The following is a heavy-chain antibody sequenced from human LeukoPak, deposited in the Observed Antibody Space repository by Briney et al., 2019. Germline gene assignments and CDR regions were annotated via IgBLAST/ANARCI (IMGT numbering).Heavy chain of an antibody. D-gene: IGHD5-12*01. V-gene: IGHV4-59*01. J-gene: IGHJ4*02. Sequence: SETLSLTCTVSGGSISSYYWSWIRQPPGKGLEWIGYICYSGSTNYNPSLKSRVTISVDTSKNQFSPKLNSVTAADTAVYYCARGSASKWLRLQNYFDYWGQGTLVTVSS. CDR3: ARGSASKWLRLQNYFDY. CDR1: GGSISSYY. CDR2: ICYSGST.